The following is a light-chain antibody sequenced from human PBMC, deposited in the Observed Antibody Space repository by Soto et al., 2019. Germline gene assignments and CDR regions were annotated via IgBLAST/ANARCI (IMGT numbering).Light chain of an antibody. CDR3: QQYGTAPIT. V-gene: IGKV3-11*01. CDR2: DAS. J-gene: IGKJ5*01. Sequence: EIVLTQSPATLSLSPGEGATLSCRASQSIGTYLAWYQHKPGQAPRLLIYDASNRATGIPARFSGSGSGTDFSLTISSLEPEDFAVYYCQQYGTAPITFGQGTRLEIK. CDR1: QSIGTY.